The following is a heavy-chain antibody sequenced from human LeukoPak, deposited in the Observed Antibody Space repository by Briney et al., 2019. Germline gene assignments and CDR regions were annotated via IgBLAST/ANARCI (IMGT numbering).Heavy chain of an antibody. J-gene: IGHJ4*02. D-gene: IGHD3-22*01. Sequence: GGSLRLSSSASGFTFSTYSMNWVRQAPGKGLEWVSYISSSSTTIYYADSVKGRFTISRDNAKNSLYLQMNSLRAEDTAVYYCAVDSSGHFDYWGQGTLVTLSS. CDR2: ISSSSTTI. CDR3: AVDSSGHFDY. V-gene: IGHV3-48*04. CDR1: GFTFSTYS.